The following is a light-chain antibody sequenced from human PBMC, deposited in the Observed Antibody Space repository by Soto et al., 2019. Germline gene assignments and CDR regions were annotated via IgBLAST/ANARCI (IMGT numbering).Light chain of an antibody. CDR2: TTN. Sequence: QSVVTQEPSLTVSPGGTVTLTCASSTGAVTSGNYPSWFQQKLGQPPRTLIYTTNNKHSWTPARFSGSLLGGKAALTLSGVQPEDEAEYYCLIYYGDPHLVFGGGTKLTVL. CDR1: TGAVTSGNY. J-gene: IGLJ3*02. V-gene: IGLV7-43*01. CDR3: LIYYGDPHLV.